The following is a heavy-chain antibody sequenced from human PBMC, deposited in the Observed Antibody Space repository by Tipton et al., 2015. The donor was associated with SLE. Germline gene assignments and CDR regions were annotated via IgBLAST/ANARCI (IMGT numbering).Heavy chain of an antibody. V-gene: IGHV4-61*02. CDR2: IYTSGST. Sequence: TLSLTCTVSGDSITSVGFYWNWIRQPAGKGLEWIGRIYTSGSTNYNPSLKSRVTISVDTSKNQFSLKLSSVTAADTAVYYCARARQQWLVSRGYFDSWGQGTLVTVSS. CDR1: GDSITSVGFY. D-gene: IGHD6-19*01. J-gene: IGHJ4*02. CDR3: ARARQQWLVSRGYFDS.